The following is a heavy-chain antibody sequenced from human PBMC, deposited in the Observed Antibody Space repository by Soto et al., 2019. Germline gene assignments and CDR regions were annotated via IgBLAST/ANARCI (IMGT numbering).Heavy chain of an antibody. J-gene: IGHJ4*02. CDR3: AIDSSGYYLIFDY. Sequence: PSQTLSLTCSVSGGSISSRSYYWGWIRQPPGKGLEWIGSIYYSGSTYYNPSLKSRVTISVDTSKNQFSLKLSSVTAADTAVYYCAIDSSGYYLIFDYWGQGTLVTVSS. V-gene: IGHV4-39*01. CDR1: GGSISSRSYY. CDR2: IYYSGST. D-gene: IGHD3-22*01.